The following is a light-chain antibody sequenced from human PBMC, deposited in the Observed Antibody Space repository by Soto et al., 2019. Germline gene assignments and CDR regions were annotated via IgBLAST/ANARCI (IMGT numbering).Light chain of an antibody. CDR1: PSVRTF. CDR2: DAS. J-gene: IGKJ5*01. V-gene: IGKV3-11*01. Sequence: IVFTLTPGPLTLSPGARDTLSRTSSPSVRTFLAWYQQRPGQAPRLLIYDASTRAAGIPARFSGSGFGTEFTLTISSLEPEDAAVYHCQQHSNWPPITFGQATRLEIK. CDR3: QQHSNWPPIT.